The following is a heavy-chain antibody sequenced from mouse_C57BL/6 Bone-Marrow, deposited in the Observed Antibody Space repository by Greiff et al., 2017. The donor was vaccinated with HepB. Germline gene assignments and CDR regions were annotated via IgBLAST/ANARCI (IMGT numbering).Heavy chain of an antibody. D-gene: IGHD2-2*01. CDR1: GFTFSDFY. J-gene: IGHJ4*01. CDR3: ARDAGYDDYAMDY. Sequence: EVMLVESGGGLVQSGRSLRLSCATSGFTFSDFYMEWVRQAPGKGLEWIAASRNKANDYTTEYSASVKGRFIVSRDTSQSILYLQMNALRAEDTAIYYCARDAGYDDYAMDYWGQGTSVTVSS. V-gene: IGHV7-1*01. CDR2: SRNKANDYTT.